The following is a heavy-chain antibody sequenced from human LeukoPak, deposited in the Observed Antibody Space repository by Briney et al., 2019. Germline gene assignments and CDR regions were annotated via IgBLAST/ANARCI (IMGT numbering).Heavy chain of an antibody. D-gene: IGHD6-19*01. J-gene: IGHJ4*02. Sequence: GGSLRLSCAVSGFSVNNNYLSWVRQAPGKGLEWVSVIYGGSNNTHYADSVKGRFTISRDNSRNTVYLHMDSLRAEDTATYYCAREFRQTYSSGWSLDYWGPGTLVTVSS. CDR2: IYGGSNNT. CDR1: GFSVNNNY. V-gene: IGHV3-53*01. CDR3: AREFRQTYSSGWSLDY.